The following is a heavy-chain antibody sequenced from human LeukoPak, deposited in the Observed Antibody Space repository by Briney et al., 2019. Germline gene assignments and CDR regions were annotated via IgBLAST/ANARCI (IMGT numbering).Heavy chain of an antibody. CDR1: GGSISSYY. CDR3: ARDEAVAGMGY. CDR2: IYYSGST. Sequence: SETLSLTCTVSGGSISSYYWSWIRQPPGKGLEWIGYIYYSGSTNYNPSLKSRVTISVDTSKNQFSLKLSSVTAADTAVYCCARDEAVAGMGYWGQGTLVTVSS. D-gene: IGHD6-19*01. V-gene: IGHV4-59*01. J-gene: IGHJ4*02.